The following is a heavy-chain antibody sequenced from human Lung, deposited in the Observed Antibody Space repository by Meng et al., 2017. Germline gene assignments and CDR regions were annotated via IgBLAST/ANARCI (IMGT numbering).Heavy chain of an antibody. CDR2: INAGNGNT. Sequence: VPLLKFGAEVTTPGAAVKVSCKAYGYTFTSSAMHWVRQAPEQRLEWMGWINAGNGNTKYSQKFQGRVTITRDTSASTAYMELSSLRSEDTAVYYCASSMGELFGVVIIGAYWGQGTLVTVSS. J-gene: IGHJ4*02. CDR1: GYTFTSSA. V-gene: IGHV1-3*01. D-gene: IGHD3-3*01. CDR3: ASSMGELFGVVIIGAY.